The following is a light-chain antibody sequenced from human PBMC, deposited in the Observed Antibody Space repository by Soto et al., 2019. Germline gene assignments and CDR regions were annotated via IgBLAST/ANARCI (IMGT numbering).Light chain of an antibody. CDR3: QSYDSSNPVV. CDR2: EDN. V-gene: IGLV6-57*04. Sequence: NFMLNQPHSVSESPGKTVTLSCTRSSGSIASNYVQWYQQRPGSAPTIVIYEDNQRPSGVPDRFSSSIDSSSNSASLTISGLKTEDEAVYSCQSYDSSNPVVFGGGTKVTLL. CDR1: SGSIASNY. J-gene: IGLJ2*01.